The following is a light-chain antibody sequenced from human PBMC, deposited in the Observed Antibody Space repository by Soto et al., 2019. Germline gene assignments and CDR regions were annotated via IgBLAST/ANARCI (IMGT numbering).Light chain of an antibody. Sequence: EIVMTQSPATLSVSTGERATLSCRASQSVSSNLAWYQQKPGQAPRLLIYGASTRATGIPARFRGSGSGTEFTLTISGLQSEDCAVYYCQQYNNWPPSTFGQGTKLEIK. V-gene: IGKV3-15*01. CDR1: QSVSSN. CDR3: QQYNNWPPST. CDR2: GAS. J-gene: IGKJ2*01.